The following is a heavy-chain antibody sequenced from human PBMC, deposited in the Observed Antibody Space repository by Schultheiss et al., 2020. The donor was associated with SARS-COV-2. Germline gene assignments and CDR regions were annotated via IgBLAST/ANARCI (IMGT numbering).Heavy chain of an antibody. V-gene: IGHV3-30*03. CDR2: ISYDGGLK. J-gene: IGHJ4*02. Sequence: GGSLRLSCAASGFNFRIFGMYWVRQAPGMGLEWVAMISYDGGLKYYADSVKDRFTVSRDNSVTTLYLEMNSLRVEDTAVYYCARGYSSAWWYYFDHWGQGTLVTVSS. CDR3: ARGYSSAWWYYFDH. CDR1: GFNFRIFG. D-gene: IGHD6-19*01.